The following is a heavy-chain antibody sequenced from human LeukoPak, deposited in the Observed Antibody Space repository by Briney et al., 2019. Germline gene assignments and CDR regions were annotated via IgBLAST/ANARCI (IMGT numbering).Heavy chain of an antibody. CDR2: IYYSGST. D-gene: IGHD3-16*01. Sequence: SETLSLTCTVSGGSISSSSYYWGWIRQPPGKGLEWIGSIYYSGSTYYNPSLKSRVTISVDTSKNQFSLKLSSVTAADTAVYYCVGGEVDYDYWGQGTLVTVSS. J-gene: IGHJ4*02. V-gene: IGHV4-39*01. CDR3: VGGEVDYDY. CDR1: GGSISSSSYY.